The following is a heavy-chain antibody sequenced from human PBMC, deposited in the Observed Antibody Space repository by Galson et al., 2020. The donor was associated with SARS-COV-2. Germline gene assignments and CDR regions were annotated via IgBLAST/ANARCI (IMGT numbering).Heavy chain of an antibody. Sequence: ETSETLSLTCTVSGGSISSSSYYWGWIRKPPGKGLEWIGSIYYSGSTYYNPSLKSRVTISVDTSKNQFSLKLSSVTAADTAVYYCARQRWGGYYYYGMDVWGQGTTVTVSS. V-gene: IGHV4-39*01. CDR1: GGSISSSSYY. D-gene: IGHD3-16*01. CDR3: ARQRWGGYYYYGMDV. CDR2: IYYSGST. J-gene: IGHJ6*02.